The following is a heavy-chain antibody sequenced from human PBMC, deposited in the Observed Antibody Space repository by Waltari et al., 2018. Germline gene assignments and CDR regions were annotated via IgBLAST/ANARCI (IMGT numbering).Heavy chain of an antibody. Sequence: QVQLVQSGAEVKKPGASVKVSCKASGYTFTGYDMHWVRQAPGQGLEWMGWVNPNNGGTNYAQKCQGRVTMTRDTAISTAYMELSRLRSDDTAVYYCARNHADFPSYGSGGQGTLVTVSS. CDR1: GYTFTGYD. CDR2: VNPNNGGT. J-gene: IGHJ4*02. D-gene: IGHD3-16*01. CDR3: ARNHADFPSYGS. V-gene: IGHV1-2*02.